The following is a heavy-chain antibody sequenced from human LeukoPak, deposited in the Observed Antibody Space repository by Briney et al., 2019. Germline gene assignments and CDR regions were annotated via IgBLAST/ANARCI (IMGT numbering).Heavy chain of an antibody. Sequence: PSETLSLTCGVSGGSFSSHYWTWIRQPQGKGLEWFGEFNPRGSTNYNPSLESRVTVSADTSRNQLSLSLTSVTAADSAVYFCARGLRQGSAWSWGPKEKSYQYMDVWGTGTTVIVSS. D-gene: IGHD6-19*01. CDR3: ARGLRQGSAWSWGPKEKSYQYMDV. CDR1: GGSFSSHY. CDR2: FNPRGST. V-gene: IGHV4-34*01. J-gene: IGHJ6*04.